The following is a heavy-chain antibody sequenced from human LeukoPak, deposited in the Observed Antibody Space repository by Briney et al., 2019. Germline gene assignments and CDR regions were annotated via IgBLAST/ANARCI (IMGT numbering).Heavy chain of an antibody. Sequence: PSETLSLTCVVSGGSISSISWWSWVRQPPGKGLEWIAEIYHSGSTNYNPSLKSRVTMSVDKSKNQFSLRLTSVTAADTAVYYCAKDGEAFGYWGQGTLVTVSS. V-gene: IGHV4-4*02. CDR2: IYHSGST. D-gene: IGHD3-10*01. CDR3: AKDGEAFGY. J-gene: IGHJ4*02. CDR1: GGSISSISW.